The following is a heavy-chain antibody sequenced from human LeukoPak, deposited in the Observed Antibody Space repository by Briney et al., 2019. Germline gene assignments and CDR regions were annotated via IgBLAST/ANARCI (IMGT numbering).Heavy chain of an antibody. D-gene: IGHD2-8*01. CDR3: SKEGVRCCHDDY. J-gene: IGHJ4*02. CDR1: GFTFSSSG. V-gene: IGHV3-30*02. Sequence: GGSPRLSCTAPGFTFSSSGLHWVRQAPDKGLEWVAFIHYDGSTKEYADSVRGRFTISRDNSKNTLYLQMDSLRREDTAVYYCSKEGVRCCHDDYWGRGTLVTVSS. CDR2: IHYDGSTK.